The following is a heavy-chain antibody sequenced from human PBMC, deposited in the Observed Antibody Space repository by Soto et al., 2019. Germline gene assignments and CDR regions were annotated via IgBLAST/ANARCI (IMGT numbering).Heavy chain of an antibody. D-gene: IGHD1-1*01. CDR2: ISWNSNDI. Sequence: EVLLVESGGGLIQPGRSLRLSCVASGFIFDDFAMHWVRQVPGKGLEWVSGISWNSNDIAYADSVRGRFTISRDNAKNALYLQMNDLRPEDTDFYYCVKKNEFYFNYWGQGNLVTVSS. J-gene: IGHJ4*02. CDR1: GFIFDDFA. V-gene: IGHV3-9*01. CDR3: VKKNEFYFNY.